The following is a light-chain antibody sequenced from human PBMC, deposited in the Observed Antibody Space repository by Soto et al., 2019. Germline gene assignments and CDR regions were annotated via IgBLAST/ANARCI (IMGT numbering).Light chain of an antibody. CDR2: GVS. J-gene: IGKJ4*01. Sequence: DSRMTQSPSSLSASVGDRVTITCRASLTISKSLNWYQQKPGKAPKVLIYGVSNLQSGVPSRFSGSGSGTDFTLTISSLQPEDVAIYYCQQSYRAPLTFGEGTKVDIK. CDR3: QQSYRAPLT. CDR1: LTISKS. V-gene: IGKV1-39*01.